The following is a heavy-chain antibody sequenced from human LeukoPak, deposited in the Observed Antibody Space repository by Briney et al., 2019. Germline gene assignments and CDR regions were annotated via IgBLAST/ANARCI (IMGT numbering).Heavy chain of an antibody. Sequence: PSETLSLTCTVSGGSISSSNYYWGWIRQPPGKGLEWIGSIYYSGSSYYNPSLKSRVTISVDTSKNQFSLKLSSVTAADTAVYYCASQYSSAWYPALDYWGQGTLDTVSS. D-gene: IGHD6-19*01. CDR3: ASQYSSAWYPALDY. J-gene: IGHJ4*02. CDR1: GGSISSSNYY. V-gene: IGHV4-39*01. CDR2: IYYSGSS.